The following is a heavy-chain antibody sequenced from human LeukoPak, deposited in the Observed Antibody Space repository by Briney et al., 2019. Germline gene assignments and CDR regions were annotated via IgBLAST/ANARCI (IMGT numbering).Heavy chain of an antibody. CDR3: AKDGPITMVRGVMDY. V-gene: IGHV3-30*02. CDR2: IRYDGSNK. J-gene: IGHJ4*02. Sequence: PGGSLRLSCAASGFTFSSYGMHWVRQAPGKGLEWVAFIRYDGSNKYYADSVKGRLTISRDNSKDTLYLQMNSLRAEDTAVYYCAKDGPITMVRGVMDYWGQGTLVTVSS. CDR1: GFTFSSYG. D-gene: IGHD3-10*01.